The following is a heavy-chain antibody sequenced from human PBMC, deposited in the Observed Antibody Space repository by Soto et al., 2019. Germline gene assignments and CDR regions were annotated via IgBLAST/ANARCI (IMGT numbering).Heavy chain of an antibody. J-gene: IGHJ6*02. CDR2: ISYDGSNK. CDR3: AREWDDFWSGYYYYYYGMDV. CDR1: GFTFSSYA. V-gene: IGHV3-30-3*01. Sequence: AGGSLRLSCAASGFTFSSYAMHWVRQAPGKGLEWVAVISYDGSNKYYADSMKGRFTISRDNSKNTLYLQMNSLRAEDTAVYYCAREWDDFWSGYYYYYYGMDVWGQGTTVTVSS. D-gene: IGHD3-3*01.